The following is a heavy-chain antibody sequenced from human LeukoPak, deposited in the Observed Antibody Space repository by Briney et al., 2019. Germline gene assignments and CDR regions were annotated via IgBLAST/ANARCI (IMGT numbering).Heavy chain of an antibody. Sequence: SQTLSLTCAISGDSVSSDSAAWNWIRQSPSRGLEWLGRTYYRSKWYYDYALALKSRITINPDTSKNQFSLQLNSVPPEDTAVYFCARDPVGGSTIFDYWGQGTLVTVSS. CDR1: GDSVSSDSAA. J-gene: IGHJ4*02. CDR3: ARDPVGGSTIFDY. D-gene: IGHD1-26*01. CDR2: TYYRSKWYY. V-gene: IGHV6-1*01.